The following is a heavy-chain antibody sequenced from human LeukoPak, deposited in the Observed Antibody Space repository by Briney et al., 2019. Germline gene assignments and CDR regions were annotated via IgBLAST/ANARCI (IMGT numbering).Heavy chain of an antibody. Sequence: GGSLRLSCAASGFTFSSYGMHWVRQAPGKGLEWEAVISYDGSNKYYADSVKGRFTISRDNSKNTLYLQMNSLRAEDTAVYYCAKDRIVGATDDAFDIWGQGTMVTVSS. CDR3: AKDRIVGATDDAFDI. CDR2: ISYDGSNK. J-gene: IGHJ3*02. V-gene: IGHV3-30*18. CDR1: GFTFSSYG. D-gene: IGHD1-26*01.